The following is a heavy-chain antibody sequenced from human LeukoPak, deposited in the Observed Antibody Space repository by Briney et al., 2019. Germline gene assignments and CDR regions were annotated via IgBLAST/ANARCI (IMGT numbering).Heavy chain of an antibody. CDR1: GFTFTNYA. D-gene: IGHD1-26*01. Sequence: GGSLRLSCAASGFTFTNYAMTWVRQAPGKGLEWVSTIYGSGDGTYYADSVKGRFTISRDNSKNTLYVQMKSLRAEDTAVYYCAKGHAPSGSYADYWGQGTLVTVSS. V-gene: IGHV3-23*01. CDR2: IYGSGDGT. CDR3: AKGHAPSGSYADY. J-gene: IGHJ4*02.